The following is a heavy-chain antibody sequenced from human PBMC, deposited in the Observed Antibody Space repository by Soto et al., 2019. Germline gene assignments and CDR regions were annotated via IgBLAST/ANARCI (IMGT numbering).Heavy chain of an antibody. D-gene: IGHD2-15*01. CDR1: GYTFTGYY. CDR2: INPNSGGT. V-gene: IGHV1-2*02. Sequence: QVQLVQSGAEVKKPGASVKVSCKASGYTFTGYYMHWVRQAPGQGLEWMGWINPNSGGTNYAQKFKGRVTMTRDTSISTAYKELSRLRSDNTAVYYCARGSSNARYCSGGSCYGGNWFDPWGQGTLVTVSS. J-gene: IGHJ5*02. CDR3: ARGSSNARYCSGGSCYGGNWFDP.